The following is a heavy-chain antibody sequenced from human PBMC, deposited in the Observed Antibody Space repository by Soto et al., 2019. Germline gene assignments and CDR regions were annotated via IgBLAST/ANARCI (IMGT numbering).Heavy chain of an antibody. V-gene: IGHV3-7*04. D-gene: IGHD6-13*01. CDR2: IKEDGSEK. CDR1: GFTFSGHW. Sequence: EEQLVESGGGLVQPGGSLRVSCAASGFTFSGHWMTWVRQAPGKGLEWVASIKEDGSEKKYVDSAKGRFTISRDNAKKSLYLQMTSLRGDDTAVYYCARGGSNRFGIWGQGTVVTVSS. CDR3: ARGGSNRFGI. J-gene: IGHJ4*02.